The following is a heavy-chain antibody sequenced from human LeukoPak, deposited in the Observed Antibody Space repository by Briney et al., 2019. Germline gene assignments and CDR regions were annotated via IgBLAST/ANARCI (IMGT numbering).Heavy chain of an antibody. Sequence: GTSVKVSCKASGFTFTSSAMQWVRQARGQRLEWIGWIVVGSGNTNYAQKFQERVTITRDMSTSTAYMELSSLRSEDTAVHYCAASYYGSGSYYSISSYYYYYGMDVWGQGTTVTVSS. CDR3: AASYYGSGSYYSISSYYYYYGMDV. V-gene: IGHV1-58*02. CDR1: GFTFTSSA. CDR2: IVVGSGNT. J-gene: IGHJ6*02. D-gene: IGHD3-10*01.